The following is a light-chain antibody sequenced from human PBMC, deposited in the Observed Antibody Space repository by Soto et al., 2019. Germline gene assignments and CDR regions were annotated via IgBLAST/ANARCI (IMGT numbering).Light chain of an antibody. Sequence: QSALTQPASVSGSPGRSVTISCTGTSSDVGDFNYVSWYQHLPGRAPKLIIYDVTNRPSGISYRFSASKSGRTASLTISGLQAEDEADYYGSSYSSSTTHVVFGGGTKVTVL. V-gene: IGLV2-14*03. J-gene: IGLJ2*01. CDR2: DVT. CDR1: SSDVGDFNY. CDR3: SSYSSSTTHVV.